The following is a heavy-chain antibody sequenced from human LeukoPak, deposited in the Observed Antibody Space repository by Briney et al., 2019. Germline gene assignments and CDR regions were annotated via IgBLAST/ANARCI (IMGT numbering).Heavy chain of an antibody. CDR2: ISGSGGNT. CDR3: AKDGKGAPVAGTGYFDY. J-gene: IGHJ4*02. D-gene: IGHD6-19*01. Sequence: GASLRLSCAASGFTFSSYAMSWVRQAPGKGLEWVAVISGSGGNTYYADSVKGRFTISRDNSKNTLYLQMNSLRAEDTAIYYCAKDGKGAPVAGTGYFDYWGQGTLVTVSS. V-gene: IGHV3-23*01. CDR1: GFTFSSYA.